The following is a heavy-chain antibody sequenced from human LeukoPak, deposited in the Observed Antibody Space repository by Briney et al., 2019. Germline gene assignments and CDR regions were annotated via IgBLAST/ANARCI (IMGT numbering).Heavy chain of an antibody. D-gene: IGHD6-6*01. CDR3: AREDSSSFDY. J-gene: IGHJ4*02. CDR2: ISSNGGST. CDR1: GFTFSSYA. V-gene: IGHV3-64D*06. Sequence: GGSLRLSCSASGFTFSSYAMHWVRQAPGKGLEYVSAISSNGGSTYYADSVKGRFTISRDNSKNTLYLQMSSLRAEDTAVYYCAREDSSSFDYWGQGTLVTVSS.